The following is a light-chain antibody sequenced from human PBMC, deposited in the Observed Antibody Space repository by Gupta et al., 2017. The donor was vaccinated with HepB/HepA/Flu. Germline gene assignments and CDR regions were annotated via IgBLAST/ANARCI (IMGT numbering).Light chain of an antibody. V-gene: IGLV4-69*01. Sequence: QLVLTQSPSASASLGASVKLTCTLSSGHTNYAIAWHQQQPEKGPRFLMKLNSDGSHNKADGIPDRFSGSSSGAERYLTISRLQSEDEADYYCQTWGTGIHVFGGGTKLTVL. J-gene: IGLJ2*01. CDR2: LNSDGSH. CDR3: QTWGTGIHV. CDR1: SGHTNYA.